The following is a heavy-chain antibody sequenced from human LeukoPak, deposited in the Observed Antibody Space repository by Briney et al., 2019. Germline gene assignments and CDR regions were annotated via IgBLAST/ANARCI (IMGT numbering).Heavy chain of an antibody. J-gene: IGHJ4*02. V-gene: IGHV4-59*08. CDR3: ARRRGDFWSDYYAFDY. CDR2: IYYSGST. CDR1: GGSISNSY. D-gene: IGHD3-3*01. Sequence: SETLSLTCTDSGGSISNSYWSWIRQPPGKGLEWIGYIYYSGSTNYNPSLTSRVTISLDTSKNQFSLKLSSVTAADTAVYYCARRRGDFWSDYYAFDYWGQGTLVTISS.